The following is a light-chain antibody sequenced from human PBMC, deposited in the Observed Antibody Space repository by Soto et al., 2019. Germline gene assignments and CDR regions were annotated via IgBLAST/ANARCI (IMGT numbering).Light chain of an antibody. CDR1: QAVPNN. CDR2: EES. J-gene: IGKJ4*01. CDR3: QQVKTYPRT. Sequence: DIHLTQPPSFLSSSVGDIVTITCRPSQAVPNNMAWYQQKPGKPPKLLIYEESTLHSGVPSRFSGRKSGTQFTLTIDSLQPEDFATYYCQQVKTYPRTFGGGTKVDIK. V-gene: IGKV1-9*01.